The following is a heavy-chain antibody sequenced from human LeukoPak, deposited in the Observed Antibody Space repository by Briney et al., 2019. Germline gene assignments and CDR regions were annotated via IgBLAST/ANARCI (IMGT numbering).Heavy chain of an antibody. Sequence: ASVKVSCKASGYSFTGYYIHWVRQAPGQGLEWMGWINPKSGGTDSAEKFGGRVTMSRDTSVRTSYLEVRRPKSDDTAVYYCTRETGANYDPGAFDVWGQGTMVTVSS. V-gene: IGHV1-2*02. CDR2: INPKSGGT. J-gene: IGHJ3*01. CDR3: TRETGANYDPGAFDV. D-gene: IGHD3-3*01. CDR1: GYSFTGYY.